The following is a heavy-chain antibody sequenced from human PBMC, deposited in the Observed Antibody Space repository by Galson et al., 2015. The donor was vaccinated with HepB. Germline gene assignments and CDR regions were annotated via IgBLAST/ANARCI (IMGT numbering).Heavy chain of an antibody. V-gene: IGHV3-53*01. D-gene: IGHD5-24*01. CDR2: IYSGGST. J-gene: IGHJ3*02. CDR3: ARELTRGWLQSNAFGI. CDR1: GFTVSSSY. Sequence: SLRLSCAASGFTVSSSYMSWVRQAPGKGLEWVSVIYSGGSTYYADSVKGRFTISRDNSKNTLYLQMNSLRAEDTAVYYCARELTRGWLQSNAFGIWGQGTMVTVSS.